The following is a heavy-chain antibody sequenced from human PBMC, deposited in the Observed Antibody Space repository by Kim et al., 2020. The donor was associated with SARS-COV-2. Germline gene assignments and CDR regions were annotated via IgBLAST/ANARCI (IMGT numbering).Heavy chain of an antibody. Sequence: LKSRVTISVDTAKNQFSLKLSSVTAADTAVYYCARGRISSWYPGYYGMDVWGQGTTVTVSS. V-gene: IGHV4-34*01. CDR3: ARGRISSWYPGYYGMDV. D-gene: IGHD6-13*01. J-gene: IGHJ6*02.